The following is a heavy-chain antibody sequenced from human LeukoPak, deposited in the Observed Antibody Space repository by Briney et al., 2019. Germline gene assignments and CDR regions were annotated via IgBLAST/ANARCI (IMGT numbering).Heavy chain of an antibody. J-gene: IGHJ4*02. D-gene: IGHD6-19*01. V-gene: IGHV1-8*02. CDR1: GGTFSSYA. CDR3: ARGLAVAVAGDDY. Sequence: GASVKVSCKASGGTFSSYAISWVRQATGQGLEWMGWMNPNSGNTGYAQKFQGRVTMTRNTSISTAYMELSSLRSEDTAVYYCARGLAVAVAGDDYWGQGTLVTVSS. CDR2: MNPNSGNT.